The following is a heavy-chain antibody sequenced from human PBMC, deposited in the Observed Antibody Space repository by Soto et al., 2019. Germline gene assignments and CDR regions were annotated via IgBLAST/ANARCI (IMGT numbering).Heavy chain of an antibody. J-gene: IGHJ6*02. CDR2: IWYDGSNK. CDR1: GFTFSSYG. CDR3: ARGYSSSYYYYGMDV. Sequence: GGSLRLSCAASGFTFSSYGMHWVRQAPGKGLEWVAVIWYDGSNKYYADSVKGRFTISRDNSKNTLYLQMNSLRAEDTAVYYCARGYSSSYYYYGMDVWGQGTTVTVSS. V-gene: IGHV3-33*01. D-gene: IGHD6-13*01.